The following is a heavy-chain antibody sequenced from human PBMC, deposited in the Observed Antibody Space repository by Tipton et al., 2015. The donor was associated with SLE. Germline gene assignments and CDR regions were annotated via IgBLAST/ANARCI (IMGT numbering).Heavy chain of an antibody. Sequence: TLSLTCTVSSGSISSHYWSWIRQPPGKGLEWIGYIYYSGSTNYNPSLKSRVSISVDTSKNQFSLKLTSVTAADTAVYYCARDGMVGGTDYLDYWGQGTLVTVSS. V-gene: IGHV4-59*11. CDR3: ARDGMVGGTDYLDY. CDR1: SGSISSHY. J-gene: IGHJ4*02. D-gene: IGHD1-26*01. CDR2: IYYSGST.